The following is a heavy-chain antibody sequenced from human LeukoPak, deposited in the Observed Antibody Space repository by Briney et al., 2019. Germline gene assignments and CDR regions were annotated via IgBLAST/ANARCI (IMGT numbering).Heavy chain of an antibody. J-gene: IGHJ4*02. CDR1: GFTFRSYW. Sequence: GGSLRLSCAASGFTFRSYWMHWVRQAPGKGLVWVSRINSDGSTTAYADSEKGRFTISRDNAENTLYLQMNSLRAEDTAVYYCTRDSGTGSAWYPFDYWGQGTLVTVSS. D-gene: IGHD6-19*01. CDR2: INSDGSTT. V-gene: IGHV3-74*03. CDR3: TRDSGTGSAWYPFDY.